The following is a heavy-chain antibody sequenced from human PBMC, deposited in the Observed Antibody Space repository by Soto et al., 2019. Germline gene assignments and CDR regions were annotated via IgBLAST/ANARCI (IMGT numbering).Heavy chain of an antibody. CDR2: MSYDGNSK. CDR3: AASTTGTTWYFDY. D-gene: IGHD1-1*01. J-gene: IGHJ4*02. Sequence: QVQLVESGGGVVQPGRSLRLSCGASGFSFSSYTMHWVRQAPGNGLEWVAVMSYDGNSKYYADSVKGRFTISRDNSKNTLDLQMKNLRAEDTAVYYCAASTTGTTWYFDYWGQGTLVTVAS. V-gene: IGHV3-30-3*01. CDR1: GFSFSSYT.